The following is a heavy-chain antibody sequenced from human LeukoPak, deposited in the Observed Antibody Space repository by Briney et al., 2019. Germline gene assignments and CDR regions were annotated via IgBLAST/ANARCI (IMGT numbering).Heavy chain of an antibody. J-gene: IGHJ6*03. Sequence: PGGSLRLSCAASGFTFSSYWMSWVRQAPGKGLEWVANIKQDGREKYSVDSVKGRFTISRDNAKNSLYLQMNSLRAEDTAVYYCARDQGYSGYDFSYYYYYYYMDVWGKGTTVTVSS. CDR1: GFTFSSYW. V-gene: IGHV3-7*01. CDR2: IKQDGREK. CDR3: ARDQGYSGYDFSYYYYYYYMDV. D-gene: IGHD5-12*01.